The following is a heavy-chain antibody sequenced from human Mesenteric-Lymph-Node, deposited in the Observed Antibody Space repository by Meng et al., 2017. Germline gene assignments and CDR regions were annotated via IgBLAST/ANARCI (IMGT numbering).Heavy chain of an antibody. D-gene: IGHD5-18*01. V-gene: IGHV3-49*03. CDR3: TRNTFYSYDTFGDY. J-gene: IGHJ4*02. CDR1: GFTFGDYA. CDR2: IRSKAYGGTT. Sequence: GESLKISCTASGFTFGDYAMSWFRQAPGKGLEWVGFIRSKAYGGTTEYAASMKGRFTISRDDAKSIAYLQMNSLKTEDTAVYYCTRNTFYSYDTFGDYWGQGTLVTVSS.